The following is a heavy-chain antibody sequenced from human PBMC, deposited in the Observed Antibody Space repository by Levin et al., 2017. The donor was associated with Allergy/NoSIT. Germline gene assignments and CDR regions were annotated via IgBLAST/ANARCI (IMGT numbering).Heavy chain of an antibody. Sequence: TGGSLRLSCTASGFIFSSYWMHWVRQAPGKGPVWVSRIKSDGSSTSYADSVKGRFTISRDNAKNTLYLQMNSLRVEDTAVYYCARPALWFGDNWFDPWGQGTLVTVSS. J-gene: IGHJ5*02. V-gene: IGHV3-74*01. D-gene: IGHD3-10*01. CDR2: IKSDGSST. CDR3: ARPALWFGDNWFDP. CDR1: GFIFSSYW.